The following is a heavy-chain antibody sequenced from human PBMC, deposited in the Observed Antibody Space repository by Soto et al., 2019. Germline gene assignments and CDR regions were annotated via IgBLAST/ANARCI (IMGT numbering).Heavy chain of an antibody. CDR2: IKQDGSEK. J-gene: IGHJ5*02. CDR1: GFTFSSYW. CDR3: PRDPRGLDT. Sequence: GSLRLSCAASGFTFSSYWMSWVRQAPVKGLEWVANIKQDGSEKYYVDSVKGRFTISRDNAKNSLYLQMNSLRAEDTAVYYCPRDPRGLDTWGQGTLFTFSP. V-gene: IGHV3-7*01.